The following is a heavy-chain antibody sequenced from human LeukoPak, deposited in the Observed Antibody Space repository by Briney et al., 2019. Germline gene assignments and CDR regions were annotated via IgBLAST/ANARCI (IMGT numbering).Heavy chain of an antibody. CDR2: ISSSSSTI. Sequence: GGSLRLSCAASGFTFSTYGMTWVRQAPGKGLEWISYISSSSSTIYYADSVKGRFTISRDNAKNSLYLQMNSLRAEDTAVYYCARDRDTVTDYWGQGTLVTVSS. V-gene: IGHV3-48*04. D-gene: IGHD4-11*01. CDR1: GFTFSTYG. J-gene: IGHJ4*02. CDR3: ARDRDTVTDY.